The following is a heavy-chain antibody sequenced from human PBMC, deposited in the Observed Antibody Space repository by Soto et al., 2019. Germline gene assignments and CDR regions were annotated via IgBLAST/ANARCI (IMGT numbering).Heavy chain of an antibody. V-gene: IGHV2-5*02. CDR3: AHAFGGTSWPNDAFDI. CDR2: IYWDDDQ. D-gene: IGHD3-3*02. J-gene: IGHJ3*02. CDR1: GFSLSGDGVG. Sequence: QITLKESGPTLVKPTQSLTLTCTVSGFSLSGDGVGVGWIRQPPGKALEWLALIYWDDDQRYSPSLKTRLTNTKDTSKNQVVLTMTNMDAVDTATYFCAHAFGGTSWPNDAFDIWGKGTVVTVSS.